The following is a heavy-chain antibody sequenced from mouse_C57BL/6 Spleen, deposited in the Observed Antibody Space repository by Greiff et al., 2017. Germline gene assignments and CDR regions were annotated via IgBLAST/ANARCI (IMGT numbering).Heavy chain of an antibody. J-gene: IGHJ4*01. V-gene: IGHV1-85*01. CDR2: IYPRDGST. CDR3: ARENYGSHYYAMDY. D-gene: IGHD2-1*01. CDR1: GYTFTSYD. Sequence: QVQLQQSGPELVKPGASVKLSCKASGYTFTSYDINWVKQRPGQGLEWIGWIYPRDGSTKYNEKFKGKATLTVDTSSSTAYMELHSLTSEDSAVYLCARENYGSHYYAMDYWGQGTSVTVSS.